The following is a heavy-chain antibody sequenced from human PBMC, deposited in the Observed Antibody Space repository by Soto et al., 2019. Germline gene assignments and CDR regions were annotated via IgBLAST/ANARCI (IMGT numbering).Heavy chain of an antibody. CDR2: IKQDGSEK. CDR1: GFTFRTYW. D-gene: IGHD3-10*01. Sequence: QAGGSLRLSCAASGFTFRTYWMSWVRQAPGQGLEWVANIKQDGSEKYYVDSVKGRFTISRDNAKNSLYLQMNSLRAEDTAVYYCAGAFFSSGSDYWGQGTLVTVSS. J-gene: IGHJ4*02. V-gene: IGHV3-7*04. CDR3: AGAFFSSGSDY.